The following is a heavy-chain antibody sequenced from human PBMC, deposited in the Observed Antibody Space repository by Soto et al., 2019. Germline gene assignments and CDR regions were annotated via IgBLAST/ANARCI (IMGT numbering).Heavy chain of an antibody. CDR3: TRDQGTSSSDYYYGMDV. D-gene: IGHD6-6*01. J-gene: IGHJ6*02. Sequence: ASVKVSCKASGYTFTGYYMHWVRQAPGQGLEWMGWINPNSGGTNYAQNFQGRVTMTRDTSISTAYMELSRLRSDDTAIYYCTRDQGTSSSDYYYGMDVWGVVTTVTV. V-gene: IGHV1-2*02. CDR1: GYTFTGYY. CDR2: INPNSGGT.